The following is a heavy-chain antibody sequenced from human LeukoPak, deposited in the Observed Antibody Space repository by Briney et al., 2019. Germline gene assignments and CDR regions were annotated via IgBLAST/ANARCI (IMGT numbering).Heavy chain of an antibody. J-gene: IGHJ6*02. CDR2: ISAYNGNT. CDR1: GYTFTSYG. CDR3: ARVFYGQWPNYYYYGMDV. V-gene: IGHV1-18*01. D-gene: IGHD6-19*01. Sequence: ASVKVSCKASGYTFTSYGISWVRQAPGQGLEGMGWISAYNGNTNYAQKLQGRVTMTTATSTSTAYMELRSLRSDDTAVYYCARVFYGQWPNYYYYGMDVWGQGTTVTVSS.